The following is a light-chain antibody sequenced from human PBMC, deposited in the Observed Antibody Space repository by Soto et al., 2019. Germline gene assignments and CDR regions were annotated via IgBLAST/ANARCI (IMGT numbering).Light chain of an antibody. CDR2: GAS. V-gene: IGKV3-20*01. Sequence: VLTLSPGTLSLSPGERATFYCRASLSVSSSYFAWYQQKPGQAPRLLIYGASSRATGIPDRFSGSGSVTDFTLTISRREPEEFAVYYCKHCWSSPYTFGQGTKLEIK. CDR3: KHCWSSPYT. CDR1: LSVSSSY. J-gene: IGKJ2*01.